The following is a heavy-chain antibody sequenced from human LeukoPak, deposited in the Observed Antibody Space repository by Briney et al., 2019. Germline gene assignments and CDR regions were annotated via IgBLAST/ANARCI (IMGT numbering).Heavy chain of an antibody. CDR2: IYYSGST. CDR1: GGSISSYY. J-gene: IGHJ4*02. CDR3: ARVNSDGGGGYFDY. D-gene: IGHD4-23*01. V-gene: IGHV4-59*12. Sequence: SETLSLTCTVSGGSISSYYWSWIRQPPGKGLEWIGYIYYSGSTYYNPSLKSRVTISVDTSKNQFSLKLSSVTAADTAVYYCARVNSDGGGGYFDYWGQGTLVTVSS.